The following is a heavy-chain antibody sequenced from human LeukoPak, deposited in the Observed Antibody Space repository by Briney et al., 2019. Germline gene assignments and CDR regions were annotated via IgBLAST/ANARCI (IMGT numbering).Heavy chain of an antibody. V-gene: IGHV3-15*01. CDR1: GFTFSNAW. J-gene: IGHJ6*03. CDR2: IKSKTDGGTT. Sequence: GGSLRLSCAASGFTFSNAWMSWVRQAPGKGLEWVGRIKSKTDGGTTDYAAPVKGRFTISRDDSKNTLYLQMYSLKTEDTAVYYCTTFRGSTSVGYYYYYYMDVWGKGTTVTVSS. D-gene: IGHD2-2*01. CDR3: TTFRGSTSVGYYYYYYMDV.